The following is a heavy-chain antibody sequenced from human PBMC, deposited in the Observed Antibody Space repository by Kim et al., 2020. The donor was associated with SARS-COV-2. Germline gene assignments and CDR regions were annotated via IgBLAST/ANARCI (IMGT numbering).Heavy chain of an antibody. V-gene: IGHV1-46*01. CDR3: ASSYDYVWGVIGMDV. J-gene: IGHJ6*02. CDR1: GYTFTSYY. CDR2: INPSGGST. D-gene: IGHD3-16*01. Sequence: ASVKVSCKASGYTFTSYYMHWVRQAPGQGLEWMGIINPSGGSTSYAQKFQGRVTMTRYTSTSTVYMELSSLRSEDTAVYYCASSYDYVWGVIGMDVWGQGTTVTVSS.